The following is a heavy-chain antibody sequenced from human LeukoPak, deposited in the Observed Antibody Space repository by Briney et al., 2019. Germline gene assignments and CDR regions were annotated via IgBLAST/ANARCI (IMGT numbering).Heavy chain of an antibody. J-gene: IGHJ6*03. CDR1: GFTFSDYY. CDR3: ARPVAAPYYYYYYYMDV. CDR2: ISSSGSTI. D-gene: IGHD6-19*01. V-gene: IGHV3-11*01. Sequence: GGSLRLSCAASGFTFSDYYMSWIRQAPGKGLEWASYISSSGSTIYYADSVKGRFTISRDNAKNSLYLQMNSLRAEDTAVYYCARPVAAPYYYYYYYMDVWGKGTTVTISS.